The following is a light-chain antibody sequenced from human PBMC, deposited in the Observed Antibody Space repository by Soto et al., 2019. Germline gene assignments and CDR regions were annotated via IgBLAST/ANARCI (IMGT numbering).Light chain of an antibody. CDR3: QSYDSSLSCYV. Sequence: QSVLTQPPSVSGAPGQRVTISCTGSSSNIGAGYAEHWYQQLPGTAPKLLIYGNSNRPSGVPDRFSGSKSGTSASLAITGLQAEDEADYYCQSYDSSLSCYVFGTGTKLTVL. CDR1: SSNIGAGYA. J-gene: IGLJ1*01. CDR2: GNS. V-gene: IGLV1-40*01.